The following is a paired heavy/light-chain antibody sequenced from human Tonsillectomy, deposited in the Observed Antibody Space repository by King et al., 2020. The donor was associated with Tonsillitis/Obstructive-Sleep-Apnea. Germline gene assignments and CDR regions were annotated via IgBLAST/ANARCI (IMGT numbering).Heavy chain of an antibody. CDR2: INHSGST. J-gene: IGHJ4*02. D-gene: IGHD3-16*01. Sequence: QVQLQQWGAGLLKPSETLSLTCAVYGGSFSGYYWSWIRQPPGKGLEWIGEINHSGSTNYNPSLKSRVTISVDTSKNQFSLKLSSVTAADTAVYYCARGAGWGIVKKRPYYFDYWGQGTLVTVSS. CDR3: ARGAGWGIVKKRPYYFDY. CDR1: GGSFSGYY. V-gene: IGHV4-34*01.
Light chain of an antibody. J-gene: IGLJ1*01. Sequence: SSELTQDPAVSVALGQTVRITCQGDSLRSYYASWYQQKPGQAPVLVIYGKNNRPSGIPDRFSGSSSGNTASLTITGAQAEDEADYYCNSRDSSGLYVFGTGTKVTVL. V-gene: IGLV3-19*01. CDR2: GKN. CDR3: NSRDSSGLYV. CDR1: SLRSYY.